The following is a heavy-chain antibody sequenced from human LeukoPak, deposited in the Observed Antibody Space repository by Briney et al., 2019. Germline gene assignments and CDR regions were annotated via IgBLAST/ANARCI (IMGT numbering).Heavy chain of an antibody. Sequence: SETLSLTCTVSGGSISSYYWSWIRQPPGKGLEWIGYIYYSGSTNYNPPLKSRVTISVDTSKNQFSLKLSSVTAADTAVYYCARIAAAGTQPIDYWGQGTLVTVSS. CDR1: GGSISSYY. D-gene: IGHD6-13*01. CDR2: IYYSGST. V-gene: IGHV4-59*01. CDR3: ARIAAAGTQPIDY. J-gene: IGHJ4*02.